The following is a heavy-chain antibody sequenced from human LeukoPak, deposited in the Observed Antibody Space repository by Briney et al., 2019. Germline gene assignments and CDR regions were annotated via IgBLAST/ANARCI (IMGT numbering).Heavy chain of an antibody. J-gene: IGHJ4*02. CDR3: AKDTYSSSSASDY. Sequence: GGSLRLSCAASGFTFNSYGMHWVRQAPGKGLEWVAVISYDGSNKYYADSVKGRFTISRDNSKNTLYLQMNSLRAEDTAVYYCAKDTYSSSSASDYWGQGTLVTVSS. D-gene: IGHD6-6*01. V-gene: IGHV3-30*18. CDR1: GFTFNSYG. CDR2: ISYDGSNK.